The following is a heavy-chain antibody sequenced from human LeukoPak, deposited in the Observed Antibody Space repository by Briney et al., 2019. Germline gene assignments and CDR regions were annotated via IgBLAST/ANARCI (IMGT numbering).Heavy chain of an antibody. CDR3: ASDYYGMDV. J-gene: IGHJ6*02. CDR2: IYHSGST. Sequence: SETLSLTCAVYGGSFSGYYWSWIRQPPGKGLEWIGYIYHSGSTYYNPSLKSRVIISVDRSKNQFSLKLSSVTAADTAVYYCASDYYGMDVWGQGTTVTVSS. V-gene: IGHV4-34*01. CDR1: GGSFSGYY.